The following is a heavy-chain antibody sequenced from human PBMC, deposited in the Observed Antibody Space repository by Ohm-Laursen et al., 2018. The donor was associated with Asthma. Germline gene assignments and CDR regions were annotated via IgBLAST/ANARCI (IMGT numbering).Heavy chain of an antibody. CDR1: GFTVGSDY. D-gene: IGHD3-10*01. Sequence: SLRLSCSASGFTVGSDYMTWVRQAPGKGLEWVSAIYSGGTTYYADSVRGRFTISRDNSKNTLYLQMNSLRAEDTAVYYCARDLLDYYGSGSYYPGFDYWGQGTLVTVSS. CDR3: ARDLLDYYGSGSYYPGFDY. J-gene: IGHJ4*02. CDR2: IYSGGTT. V-gene: IGHV3-53*01.